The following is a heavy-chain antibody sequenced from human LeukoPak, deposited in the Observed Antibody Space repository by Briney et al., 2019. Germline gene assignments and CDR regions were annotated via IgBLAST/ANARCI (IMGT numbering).Heavy chain of an antibody. V-gene: IGHV3-13*01. CDR3: ARGPPRGKYYYMDV. CDR1: GFTLSSFD. D-gene: IGHD1-1*01. CDR2: IGTASDT. J-gene: IGHJ6*03. Sequence: GGSLRLSCAASGFTLSSFDMHWVRQPTGQGLEWVSTIGTASDTYYPGSVEGRFTLPRDNAKNSLYLQMNSLTAGDTAVYYCARGPPRGKYYYMDVWGQGTTVTVSS.